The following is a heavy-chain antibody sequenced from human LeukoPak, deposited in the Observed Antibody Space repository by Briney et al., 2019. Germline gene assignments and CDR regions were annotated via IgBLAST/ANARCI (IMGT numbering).Heavy chain of an antibody. J-gene: IGHJ4*02. CDR2: ISAYNGNT. CDR3: ARDPLGQPTYYFDY. V-gene: IGHV1-18*01. CDR1: GYTFTSYG. Sequence: ASVKVSCKASGYTFTSYGISWVRQAPGQGLEWMGWISAYNGNTNYAQKLQGRVTMTTDTSTSTAYMELRSLRSDDTAVYYCARDPLGQPTYYFDYWGQGTLVTVSS. D-gene: IGHD6-13*01.